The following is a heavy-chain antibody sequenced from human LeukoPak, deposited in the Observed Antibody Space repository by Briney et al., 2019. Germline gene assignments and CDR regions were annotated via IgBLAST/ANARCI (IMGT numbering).Heavy chain of an antibody. CDR2: ISGSGGST. CDR3: AKVPLVVPAAMCGGFYFDY. D-gene: IGHD2-2*01. V-gene: IGHV3-23*01. CDR1: GFTFSSYA. J-gene: IGHJ4*02. Sequence: PGGSLRLSCAASGFTFSSYAMSWVRQAPGKGLEWVSAISGSGGSTYYADSVKGRFTISRDNSNNTPYMELNSLRADDTAVYYCAKVPLVVPAAMCGGFYFDYGGQGTLVTVSS.